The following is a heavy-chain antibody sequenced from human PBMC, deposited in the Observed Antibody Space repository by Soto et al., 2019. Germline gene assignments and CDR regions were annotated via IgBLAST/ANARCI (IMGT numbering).Heavy chain of an antibody. D-gene: IGHD1-26*01. CDR3: ARGPLSPLHWFDP. CDR2: TYYRSKWFY. Sequence: SQTLSLTCAISGDSVSSNSAAWNCIRQSPSTALEWLGRTYYRSKWFYDYAVSVKSRITISPDTSKNRFSLQLTSVTPEDTAVYYCARGPLSPLHWFDPWGQGTLVTVSS. CDR1: GDSVSSNSAA. V-gene: IGHV6-1*01. J-gene: IGHJ5*02.